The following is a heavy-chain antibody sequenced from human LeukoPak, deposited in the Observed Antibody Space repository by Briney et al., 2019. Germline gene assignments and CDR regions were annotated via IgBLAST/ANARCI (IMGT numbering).Heavy chain of an antibody. Sequence: SVKVSCKASGGTFSSYAISWVRQAPGKGLEWMGGIIPIFGTANYAQKFQGRVTITADESTSTAYMELSSLRSEDTAVYYCARKVAATGYFDYWGQGTLVTVSS. CDR1: GGTFSSYA. V-gene: IGHV1-69*13. J-gene: IGHJ4*02. CDR3: ARKVAATGYFDY. D-gene: IGHD2-15*01. CDR2: IIPIFGTA.